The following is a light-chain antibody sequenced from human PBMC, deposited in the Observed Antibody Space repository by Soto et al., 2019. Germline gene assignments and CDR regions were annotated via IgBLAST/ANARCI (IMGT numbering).Light chain of an antibody. CDR3: SSYPTSSTYV. Sequence: QSALTQPPSVSGSPGQSVAISCTGTSSDVGSYNRVSWYQQPPGTAPKLMIYDVSNRPSGVPDRFSGSKSGNTASLTISGLQAEDEADYYCSSYPTSSTYVFGTATKVTVL. CDR1: SSDVGSYNR. CDR2: DVS. J-gene: IGLJ1*01. V-gene: IGLV2-18*02.